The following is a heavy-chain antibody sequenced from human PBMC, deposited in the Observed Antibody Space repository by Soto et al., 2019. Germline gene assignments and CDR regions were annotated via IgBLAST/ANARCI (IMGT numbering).Heavy chain of an antibody. CDR1: GYAFTGYY. Sequence: ASVKVSCKASGYAFTGYYMHWVRQAPGQGLEWMGWINPNSGGTNYAQKFQGWVTMTRDTSISTAYMELSRLRSDDTAVYYCALADYYDSSGPYYGMDVWGQGTTVTISS. D-gene: IGHD3-22*01. CDR2: INPNSGGT. J-gene: IGHJ6*02. CDR3: ALADYYDSSGPYYGMDV. V-gene: IGHV1-2*04.